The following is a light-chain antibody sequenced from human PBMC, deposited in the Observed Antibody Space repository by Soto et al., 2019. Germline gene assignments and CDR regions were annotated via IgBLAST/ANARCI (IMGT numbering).Light chain of an antibody. Sequence: QSVLTQPPSVSGSPGQSVTISCTGTSSDVGSYNRVSWYQQPPGTAPKLMIYEVSNRPSGVPDRFSGSKSGNTASLTISGLQAEDEADYYCSSYTSSSTFVVFGTGTKVTAL. CDR2: EVS. J-gene: IGLJ1*01. V-gene: IGLV2-18*02. CDR1: SSDVGSYNR. CDR3: SSYTSSSTFVV.